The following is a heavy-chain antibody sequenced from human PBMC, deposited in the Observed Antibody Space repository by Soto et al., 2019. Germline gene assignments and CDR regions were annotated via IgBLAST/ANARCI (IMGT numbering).Heavy chain of an antibody. J-gene: IGHJ4*02. CDR2: IDASGST. CDR3: ARGGHDFWSGPFGY. Sequence: SETLSLTCTVSDGSISTYYCNWIRQPAGKGLEWIGRIDASGSTDYDPSLKSRVTMSVDTSKNQFSLRLSSVTAADTAVYYCARGGHDFWSGPFGYWGQGAQVTVSS. V-gene: IGHV4-4*07. D-gene: IGHD3-3*01. CDR1: DGSISTYY.